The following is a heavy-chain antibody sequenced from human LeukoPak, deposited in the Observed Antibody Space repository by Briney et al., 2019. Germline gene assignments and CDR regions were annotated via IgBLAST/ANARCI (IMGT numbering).Heavy chain of an antibody. D-gene: IGHD3-22*01. CDR3: ARGLGYYDSSGYQSFDY. J-gene: IGHJ4*02. Sequence: SETLSLTCAVYGGSFSSYYWSWIRQPPGKGLEWIGEINHSGSTNYNPSLKSRVTISVDTSKNQFSLKLSSVTAADTAVYYCARGLGYYDSSGYQSFDYWGQGTLVTVSS. CDR2: INHSGST. CDR1: GGSFSSYY. V-gene: IGHV4-34*01.